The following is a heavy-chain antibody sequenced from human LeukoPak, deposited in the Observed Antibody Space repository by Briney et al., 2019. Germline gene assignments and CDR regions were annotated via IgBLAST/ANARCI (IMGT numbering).Heavy chain of an antibody. D-gene: IGHD3-22*01. CDR3: AKASSGQGTDY. J-gene: IGHJ4*02. CDR2: ISYDGSNK. V-gene: IGHV3-30*18. Sequence: AGGSLRLSCAASGFTFSSYGMHWVRQAPGKGLEWVAVISYDGSNKYYADSVKGRFTISRDNSKNTLYLQMNSLRAEDTAVYYCAKASSGQGTDYWGQGTLVTVSS. CDR1: GFTFSSYG.